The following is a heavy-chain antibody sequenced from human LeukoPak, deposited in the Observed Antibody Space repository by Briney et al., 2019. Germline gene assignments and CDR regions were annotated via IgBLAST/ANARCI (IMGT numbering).Heavy chain of an antibody. CDR2: IITGNGNT. CDR1: GYIFAKNA. V-gene: IGHV1-3*04. J-gene: IGHJ4*02. Sequence: ASVKVSCKTSGYIFAKNAIHWVRQAPGQSPEWMGWIITGNGNTKYSQKFQDRVTITMDTSASTAYMEVSSLTSEDTAVYYCARGFQGSFDYWGQGTLVTVSS. CDR3: ARGFQGSFDY.